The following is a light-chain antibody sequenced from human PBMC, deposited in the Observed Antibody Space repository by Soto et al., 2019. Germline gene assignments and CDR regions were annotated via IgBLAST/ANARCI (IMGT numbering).Light chain of an antibody. CDR1: QSIRSW. J-gene: IGKJ2*01. V-gene: IGKV1-5*03. Sequence: DIQMTQSPSTLSASVGDRVTITCRASQSIRSWLAWYQQKPGKAPKLLIYKTSSLEIGVPSRFSGSGSGTEFTLTISSLQPDDFAVYYCQQYSTYPYTFGQGTKLELK. CDR2: KTS. CDR3: QQYSTYPYT.